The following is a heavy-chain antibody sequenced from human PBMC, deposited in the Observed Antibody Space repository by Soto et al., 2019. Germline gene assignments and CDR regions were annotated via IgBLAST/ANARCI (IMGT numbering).Heavy chain of an antibody. D-gene: IGHD2-2*01. CDR2: INAGNGNT. V-gene: IGHV1-3*01. Sequence: QVQLVQSGAEVKKPGASVKVSCKASGYTFTSYAMHWVRQAPGQRLEWMGWINAGNGNTKYSQKFQGRVPITRDTSASTAYMELSSLRSEDTAVYYCASGATDIVVVPAAILHFDYWGQGTLVTVSS. CDR3: ASGATDIVVVPAAILHFDY. J-gene: IGHJ4*02. CDR1: GYTFTSYA.